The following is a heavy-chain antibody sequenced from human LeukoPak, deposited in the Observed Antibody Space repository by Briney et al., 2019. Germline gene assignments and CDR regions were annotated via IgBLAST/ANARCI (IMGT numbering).Heavy chain of an antibody. J-gene: IGHJ3*02. Sequence: SQTLSLTCTVSGGSISSGGYYWSWIRQHPGKGLEWIGYIYYSGSTYYNPSLKSRVTISVDTSKNQFSLKLSSVTAADTAVYYCARGITIFGVVIHDAFDIWGQGTMVTVSS. D-gene: IGHD3-3*01. CDR1: GGSISSGGYY. CDR3: ARGITIFGVVIHDAFDI. CDR2: IYYSGST. V-gene: IGHV4-31*03.